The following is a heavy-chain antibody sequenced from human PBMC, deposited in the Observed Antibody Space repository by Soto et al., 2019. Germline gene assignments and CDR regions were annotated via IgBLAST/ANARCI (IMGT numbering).Heavy chain of an antibody. CDR3: SRVDPSAKSHEY. CDR1: EFSFSDQY. CDR2: SRNRVNNLST. D-gene: IGHD2-15*01. V-gene: IGHV3-72*01. Sequence: QPGGSLRLSCTVSADSEFSFSDQYMDWVRQAPGKGLEWVGRSRNRVNNLSTAYAASVQGRFTISRDESKNTVYLQMHSLKTDDTAVYYCSRVDPSAKSHEYWGQGPLVTVSS. J-gene: IGHJ4*02.